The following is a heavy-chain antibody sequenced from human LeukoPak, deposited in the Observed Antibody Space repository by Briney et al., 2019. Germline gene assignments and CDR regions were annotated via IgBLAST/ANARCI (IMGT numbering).Heavy chain of an antibody. V-gene: IGHV1-2*02. J-gene: IGHJ3*01. CDR1: GYTFTGYY. CDR3: ARDWRGSYFPDF. Sequence: ASVKVSCKASGYTFTGYYMHWMRQAPGQGLEWMGWINPNSGDTNYAQNFQGRVTMTRDTSISTAYMELSRLTSDDTAIYYCARDWRGSYFPDFWGQGTMVTVSS. CDR2: INPNSGDT. D-gene: IGHD1-26*01.